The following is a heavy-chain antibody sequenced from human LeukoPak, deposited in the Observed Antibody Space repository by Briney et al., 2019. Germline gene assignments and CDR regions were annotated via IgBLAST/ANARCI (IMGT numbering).Heavy chain of an antibody. J-gene: IGHJ4*02. V-gene: IGHV3-23*01. CDR2: ISGSGGST. D-gene: IGHD2-2*01. CDR3: AKDPLGGDCSSTSCYVLRPFDF. CDR1: GFTFSSYA. Sequence: GGSLRLSCAASGFTFSSYAMSWVRQAPGKALEWVSTISGSGGSTYYADPVRGRFTISRDNSKNTLYLQMNSLRAEDTAVYYCAKDPLGGDCSSTSCYVLRPFDFWGQGTLVTVSS.